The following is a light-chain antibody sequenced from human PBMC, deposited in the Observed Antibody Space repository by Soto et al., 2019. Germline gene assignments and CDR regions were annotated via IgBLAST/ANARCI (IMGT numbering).Light chain of an antibody. Sequence: IVLTQSPGPLSLSPGERATLSCRASQPVNSGYLAWYQQKPGQAPRLLMYGVSTRDTGIPDRFSGSGAGTDFTLTISRLEPGDFAVYYCQVYGSSPKTFGQGTKVDIK. V-gene: IGKV3-20*01. CDR2: GVS. CDR3: QVYGSSPKT. CDR1: QPVNSGY. J-gene: IGKJ1*01.